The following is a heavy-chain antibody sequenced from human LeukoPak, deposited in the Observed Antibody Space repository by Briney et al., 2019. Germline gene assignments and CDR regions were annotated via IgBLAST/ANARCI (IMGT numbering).Heavy chain of an antibody. CDR1: GFTFSSYN. V-gene: IGHV3-48*02. CDR3: ARDITMVRGIIGYHYGMDV. J-gene: IGHJ6*02. CDR2: ISSSSSTI. Sequence: GGSLRLSCAASGFTFSSYNMNWVRQAPGKGLEWVSYISSSSSTIYYADSVKGRFTISRDNAKNSLYLQMNSLRDEDTAVYYCARDITMVRGIIGYHYGMDVWGQGTTVTVSS. D-gene: IGHD3-10*01.